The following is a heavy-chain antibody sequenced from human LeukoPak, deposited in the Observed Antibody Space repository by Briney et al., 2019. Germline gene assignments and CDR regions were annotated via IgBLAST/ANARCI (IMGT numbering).Heavy chain of an antibody. V-gene: IGHV1-8*01. J-gene: IGHJ4*02. Sequence: ASVKVSCKASGYSFISYDINWVRQATGQGLEWLGWMNPNSGSTGYAQNFQGRVSMTRDTSISTAYMELSNLGSEDTAVYYCARNLARTGDSDYWGQGTLVTVSS. CDR3: ARNLARTGDSDY. CDR2: MNPNSGST. CDR1: GYSFISYD. D-gene: IGHD5-12*01.